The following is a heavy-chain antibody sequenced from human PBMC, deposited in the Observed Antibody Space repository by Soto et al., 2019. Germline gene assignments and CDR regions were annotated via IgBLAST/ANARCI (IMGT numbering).Heavy chain of an antibody. CDR1: GYSFTSYW. CDR2: IYPGDSDT. V-gene: IGHV5-51*01. J-gene: IGHJ6*02. CDR3: ASTEGGSAYYYYGMDV. Sequence: GESLKISCKGSGYSFTSYWIGWVRQLPGKGLEWMGIIYPGDSDTRYSPSFQGQVTISADKSISTAYLQWSSLKASDTAMYYCASTEGGSAYYYYGMDVWGQGTTVTVS. D-gene: IGHD3-16*01.